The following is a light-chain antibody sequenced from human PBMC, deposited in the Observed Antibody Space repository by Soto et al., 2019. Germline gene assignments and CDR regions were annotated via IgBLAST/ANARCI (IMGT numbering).Light chain of an antibody. V-gene: IGKV1-27*01. CDR1: QGNAPY. Sequence: DVQMTQSPSSLSAFVGDRVTITCRASQGNAPYLAWFQQKPGKVPKLLINATSTLQSGVPSRFSGSGSGTDFTLTISSLQPEDVATYYCQKYNSAPLTFGGGTKVEIK. CDR2: ATS. CDR3: QKYNSAPLT. J-gene: IGKJ4*01.